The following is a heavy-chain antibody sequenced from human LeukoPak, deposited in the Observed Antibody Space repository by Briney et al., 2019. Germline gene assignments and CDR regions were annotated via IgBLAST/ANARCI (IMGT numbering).Heavy chain of an antibody. CDR2: IYSGGST. V-gene: IGHV3-53*05. Sequence: GGSLRLSCAASGFTVSSNYMSWVRQAPGKGLEWVSVIYSGGSTYYADSVKGRFTISRDNSKNTLYLQMNSLRAEDTAVYYCARGDSGYDSYYYYYMDVWGKGTTVTVSS. D-gene: IGHD5-12*01. CDR1: GFTVSSNY. CDR3: ARGDSGYDSYYYYYMDV. J-gene: IGHJ6*03.